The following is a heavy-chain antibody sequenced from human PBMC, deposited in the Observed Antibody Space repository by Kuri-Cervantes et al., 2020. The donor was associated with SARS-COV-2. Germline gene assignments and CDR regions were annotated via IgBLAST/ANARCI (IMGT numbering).Heavy chain of an antibody. CDR1: GGSFSGFY. Sequence: SETLSLTCAVYGGSFSGFYWNWIRQAPGKGLEWIGEINHSGSANYSPSLKSRVTISVDTSKNQFSLRLSSVTAADTGVYYCARASTTMYGVLIALFSSNAFGIWGQGTMVTVSS. D-gene: IGHD3-3*01. V-gene: IGHV4-34*01. CDR2: INHSGSA. J-gene: IGHJ3*02. CDR3: ARASTTMYGVLIALFSSNAFGI.